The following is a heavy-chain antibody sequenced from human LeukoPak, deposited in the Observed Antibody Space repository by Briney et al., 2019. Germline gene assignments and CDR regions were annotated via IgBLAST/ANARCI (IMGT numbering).Heavy chain of an antibody. D-gene: IGHD1-26*01. CDR2: ISHDESNE. CDR1: GFTFRNYA. CDR3: AKDRRVGATYGDAFDI. J-gene: IGHJ3*02. V-gene: IGHV3-30-3*01. Sequence: GGSLRLSCAASGFTFRNYAMHWVRQTPVKGLEWVTVISHDESNEYYADSVKGRFTISRDNSKNTLYLQMNSLRAEDTAVYYCAKDRRVGATYGDAFDIWGQGTMVTVSS.